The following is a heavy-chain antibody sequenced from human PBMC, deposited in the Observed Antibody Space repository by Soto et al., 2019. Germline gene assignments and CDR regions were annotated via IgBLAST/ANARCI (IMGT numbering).Heavy chain of an antibody. Sequence: LRLSCVASEFMFSDYGMSWVRQAPGKGLEWVSAISGSGGTTYYADSVKGRSSISRDNSKNTLFLQMTSLKADDTAVYYCAKVYGFGSPHTWGQGPLVTVSS. CDR2: ISGSGGTT. V-gene: IGHV3-23*01. CDR3: AKVYGFGSPHT. J-gene: IGHJ5*02. D-gene: IGHD3-10*01. CDR1: EFMFSDYG.